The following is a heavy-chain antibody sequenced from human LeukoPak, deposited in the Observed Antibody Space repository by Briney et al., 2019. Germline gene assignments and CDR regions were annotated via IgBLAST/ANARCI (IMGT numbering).Heavy chain of an antibody. CDR2: ISSSSSYI. CDR3: ARDYSDYDGLGS. D-gene: IGHD5-12*01. Sequence: PGGSLRLSCAASGFTFSSYSMNWVRQAPGKGLEWVSSISSSSSYIYYADSVKGRFTISRDKAKNSLYLQMNSLRAEDTAVYYCARDYSDYDGLGSWGQGTLVAVSS. J-gene: IGHJ4*02. V-gene: IGHV3-21*01. CDR1: GFTFSSYS.